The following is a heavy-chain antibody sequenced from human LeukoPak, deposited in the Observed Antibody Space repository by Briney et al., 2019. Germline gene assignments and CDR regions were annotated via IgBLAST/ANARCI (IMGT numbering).Heavy chain of an antibody. CDR1: GFTFSSSA. D-gene: IGHD3-3*01. Sequence: GGSLRLSCAASGFTFSSSAMGWVRQAPGKGLEWVSAISNNGGYTYYADSVQGRFTISRDNSKNTLYLQMNSLRAEDTAVYYCASNFWSGYYTLYYYYGMDVWGQGTTVTVSS. J-gene: IGHJ6*02. V-gene: IGHV3-23*01. CDR2: ISNNGGYT. CDR3: ASNFWSGYYTLYYYYGMDV.